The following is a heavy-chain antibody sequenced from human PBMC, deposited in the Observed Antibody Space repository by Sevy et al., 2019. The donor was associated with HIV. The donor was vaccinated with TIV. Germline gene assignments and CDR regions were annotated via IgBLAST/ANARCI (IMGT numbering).Heavy chain of an antibody. Sequence: GGSLRLSCAASGFTFSSYWMSWVRQTPGKGLEWVANIKQDGSEKYYVDSVKGRFTISRDSAKNSLYLQMNSLRAEDTAVYYCARHYGDYVGYDAFDIWGQGTMVTVSS. CDR1: GFTFSSYW. CDR3: ARHYGDYVGYDAFDI. J-gene: IGHJ3*02. CDR2: IKQDGSEK. D-gene: IGHD4-17*01. V-gene: IGHV3-7*01.